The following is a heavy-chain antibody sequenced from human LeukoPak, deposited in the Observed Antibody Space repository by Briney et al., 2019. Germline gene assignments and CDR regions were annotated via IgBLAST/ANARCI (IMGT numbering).Heavy chain of an antibody. V-gene: IGHV3-23*01. J-gene: IGHJ6*04. CDR2: ISGNSGAT. Sequence: GGSLRLSCATSGFTFSSYPMSWVRQAPGRWLEWVSVISGNSGATYYADSVKGRFTISRDNAKNSLYLQMNSLRAEDTAVYYCAELGITMIGGVWSKGTTVTISS. CDR3: AELGITMIGGV. CDR1: GFTFSSYP. D-gene: IGHD3-10*02.